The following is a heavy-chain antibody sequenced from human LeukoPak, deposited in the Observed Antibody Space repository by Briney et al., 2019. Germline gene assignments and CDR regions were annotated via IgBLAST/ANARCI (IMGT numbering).Heavy chain of an antibody. CDR2: INPNGGGT. CDR3: ARENNSGWYRKAAFDY. V-gene: IGHV1-2*02. Sequence: ASVKVSCKSSEYTFTDYYMHWVRQAPGQGLEWMGWINPNGGGTNYAQSFQGRVTMTRDTSIGTAYMELSSLISDDTAIYYCARENNSGWYRKAAFDYWGQGTLVTVTS. D-gene: IGHD6-19*01. CDR1: EYTFTDYY. J-gene: IGHJ4*02.